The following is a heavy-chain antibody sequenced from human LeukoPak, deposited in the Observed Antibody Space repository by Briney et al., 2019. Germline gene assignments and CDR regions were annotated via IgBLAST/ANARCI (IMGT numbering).Heavy chain of an antibody. Sequence: ASVKVSCKASGYTFTSYYMHWVRQAPGQGLEWMGIINPSGGSTSYAQKFQGRVTMTRDTSTSTVYMELSSLRSEDAAVYYCARDGRVAGTGENWFVPWGQGTLVTVSP. J-gene: IGHJ5*02. CDR1: GYTFTSYY. D-gene: IGHD6-19*01. CDR3: ARDGRVAGTGENWFVP. V-gene: IGHV1-46*01. CDR2: INPSGGST.